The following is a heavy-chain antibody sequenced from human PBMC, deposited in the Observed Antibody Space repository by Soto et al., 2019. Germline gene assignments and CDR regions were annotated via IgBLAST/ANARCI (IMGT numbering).Heavy chain of an antibody. CDR1: GFTFSSYG. Sequence: QPGGSLRLSCAASGFTFSSYGMHWVRQAPGKGLEWVAVISYDGSNKYYADSVKGRSTISRDNSKNTLYLQMNSLRAEDTAVYYCAKDPALLWFGELLSPDYWGQGTLVTVSS. CDR2: ISYDGSNK. V-gene: IGHV3-30*18. J-gene: IGHJ4*02. CDR3: AKDPALLWFGELLSPDY. D-gene: IGHD3-10*01.